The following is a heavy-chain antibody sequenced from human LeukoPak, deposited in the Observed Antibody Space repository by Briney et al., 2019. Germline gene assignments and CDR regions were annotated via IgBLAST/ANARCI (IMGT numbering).Heavy chain of an antibody. J-gene: IGHJ5*02. Sequence: SQTLSLTCNVSGGSIRSSNYYWGWIRQPPGKGLEWIGSIYYSGSTYYNPSLKGRVTISVDTSKNQFSLKLSSVTAADTAVYYCARRSGSWYYGSGMRWFDPWGQGTLVTVSS. V-gene: IGHV4-39*07. CDR1: GGSIRSSNYY. CDR2: IYYSGST. D-gene: IGHD3-10*01. CDR3: ARRSGSWYYGSGMRWFDP.